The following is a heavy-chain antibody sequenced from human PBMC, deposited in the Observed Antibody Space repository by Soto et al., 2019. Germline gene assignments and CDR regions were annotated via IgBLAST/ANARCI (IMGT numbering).Heavy chain of an antibody. Sequence: EVQLVESGGGLVQPGGSLRLSCAASGFTFSSYWMHWVRQAPGKGLVWVSRINSDGSSTTYADSVKGRFTISRDNAKNTLYLQLNSLRAEDTAVYYCARDQGYCSGGSCYVAGYWGQGTLVTVSP. J-gene: IGHJ4*02. CDR3: ARDQGYCSGGSCYVAGY. V-gene: IGHV3-74*01. CDR1: GFTFSSYW. CDR2: INSDGSST. D-gene: IGHD2-15*01.